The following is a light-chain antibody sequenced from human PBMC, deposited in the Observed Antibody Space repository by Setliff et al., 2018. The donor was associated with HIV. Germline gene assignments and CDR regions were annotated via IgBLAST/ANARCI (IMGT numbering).Light chain of an antibody. CDR2: DVS. J-gene: IGLJ1*01. V-gene: IGLV2-14*03. CDR3: SSYTSSSTLV. CDR1: SSDVGGYNY. Sequence: QSVLTQPASVSGSPGQSITISCTGTSSDVGGYNYVSWYQQHPGKAPKLMIYDVSYRPSGVSNRFSGSKSGNTASLTISGLQAEDEADYYYSSYTSSSTLVFGIGTKVTVL.